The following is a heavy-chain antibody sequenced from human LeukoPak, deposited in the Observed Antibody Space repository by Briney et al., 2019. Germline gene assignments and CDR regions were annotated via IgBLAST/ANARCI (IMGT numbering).Heavy chain of an antibody. CDR3: ASPGAAAANGMDV. J-gene: IGHJ6*02. D-gene: IGHD6-13*01. CDR1: GFTFSSYA. CDR2: ISGSGGST. V-gene: IGHV3-23*01. Sequence: GGSLRLSCAASGFTFSSYAMSWVPRAQGRGRSGSSAISGSGGSTYYADSVKGRFTISRDNSKNTLYLQMNSLRAEDTAVYYCASPGAAAANGMDVWGQGTTVTVSS.